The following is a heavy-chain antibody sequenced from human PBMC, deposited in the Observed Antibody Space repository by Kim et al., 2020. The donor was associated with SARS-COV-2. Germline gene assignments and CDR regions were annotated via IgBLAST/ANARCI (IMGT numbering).Heavy chain of an antibody. D-gene: IGHD2-15*01. V-gene: IGHV3-33*01. CDR3: ASYLSHGYCSGGSCGWWGVLDY. Sequence: GGSLRLSCAASGFTFSSYGMHWVRQAPGKGLEWVAVIWYDGSNKYYADSVKGRFTISRDNSKNTLYLQMNSLRAEDTAVYYCASYLSHGYCSGGSCGWWGVLDYWGQGTLVTVSS. CDR1: GFTFSSYG. CDR2: IWYDGSNK. J-gene: IGHJ4*02.